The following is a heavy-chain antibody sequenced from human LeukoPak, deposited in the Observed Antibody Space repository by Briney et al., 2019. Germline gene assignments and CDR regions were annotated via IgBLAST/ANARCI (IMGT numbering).Heavy chain of an antibody. Sequence: SETLSLTCTVSGGSISSYYWSRIRQPPGKGLEWIGYIYYSGSTNYNPSLKSRVTISVDTSKNQFSLKLSSVTAADTAVYYCARDLGGNHGMDVWGQGTTVTVSS. CDR2: IYYSGST. CDR3: ARDLGGNHGMDV. V-gene: IGHV4-59*01. CDR1: GGSISSYY. J-gene: IGHJ6*02. D-gene: IGHD3-10*01.